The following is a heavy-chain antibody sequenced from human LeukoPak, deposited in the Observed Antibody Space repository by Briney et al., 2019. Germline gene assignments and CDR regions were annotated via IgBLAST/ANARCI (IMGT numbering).Heavy chain of an antibody. CDR2: ISYDGSNK. D-gene: IGHD3-3*01. Sequence: AGGSLRLSCAASGFTFSSYTMHWVRQAPGKGLEWVAVISYDGSNKYYADSVKGRFTISRDNSKNTLYLQMNSLRAEDTAVYYCAKDRKGYYDFWSGYPEGFDPWGQGTLVTVSS. CDR1: GFTFSSYT. CDR3: AKDRKGYYDFWSGYPEGFDP. V-gene: IGHV3-30-3*01. J-gene: IGHJ5*02.